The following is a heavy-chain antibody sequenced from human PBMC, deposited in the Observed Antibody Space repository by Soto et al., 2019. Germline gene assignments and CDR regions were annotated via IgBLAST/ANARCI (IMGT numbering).Heavy chain of an antibody. Sequence: SETLSLTCAVYGGSFSGYYWSWIRQPPGKGLEWIGEINHSGSTNYNPSLKSRVTISVGTSKNQFSLKLSSVTAADTAVYYCARGFRYCSGGSCYWEHYYYYYGMDVWGQGTTVTVSS. CDR2: INHSGST. J-gene: IGHJ6*02. CDR3: ARGFRYCSGGSCYWEHYYYYYGMDV. D-gene: IGHD2-15*01. V-gene: IGHV4-34*01. CDR1: GGSFSGYY.